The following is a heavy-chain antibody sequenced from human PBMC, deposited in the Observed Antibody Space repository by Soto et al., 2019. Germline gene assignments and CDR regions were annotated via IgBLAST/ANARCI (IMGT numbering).Heavy chain of an antibody. CDR2: ISYDGSNK. CDR1: GFTFSTYA. Sequence: QVQLVESGGGVVQPGRSLRLSCTASGFTFSTYAMHWLRQAPGKGLEWVAVISYDGSNKYYADSVKGRFTISRDNSKNTLYVQMNSLKAEDTAVYYCARDHRMDVWGQGTTVTVSS. J-gene: IGHJ6*02. CDR3: ARDHRMDV. V-gene: IGHV3-30-3*01.